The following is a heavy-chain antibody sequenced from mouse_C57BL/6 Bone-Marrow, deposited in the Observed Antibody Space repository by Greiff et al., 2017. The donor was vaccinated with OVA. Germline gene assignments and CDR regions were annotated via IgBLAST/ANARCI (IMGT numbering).Heavy chain of an antibody. CDR2: IHPNSGST. D-gene: IGHD1-1*01. Sequence: QVQLQQPGAELVKPGASFNLSCKASGYTFTSYWMHWVKQGPGQGLEWIGMIHPNSGSTNYNEKFKSKATLTVDKSSSTAYMQLSSLTSEDSAVYYCAPLLLRWYFDVWGTGTTVTVSS. V-gene: IGHV1-64*01. CDR1: GYTFTSYW. CDR3: APLLLRWYFDV. J-gene: IGHJ1*03.